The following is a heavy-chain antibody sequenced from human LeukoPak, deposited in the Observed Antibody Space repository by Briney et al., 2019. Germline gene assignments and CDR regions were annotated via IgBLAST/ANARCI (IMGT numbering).Heavy chain of an antibody. Sequence: GGSLRLSCAASGFTFSTYSMNWVRQAPGKGLEWVSSISSRSSYINYVDSVKGRFTISRDNAKNSLYLQMNSLRAEDTAIYYCARDQLPIAEARQYNWFDPWGQGTLVTVSS. D-gene: IGHD1-1*01. CDR2: ISSRSSYI. CDR3: ARDQLPIAEARQYNWFDP. CDR1: GFTFSTYS. J-gene: IGHJ5*02. V-gene: IGHV3-21*04.